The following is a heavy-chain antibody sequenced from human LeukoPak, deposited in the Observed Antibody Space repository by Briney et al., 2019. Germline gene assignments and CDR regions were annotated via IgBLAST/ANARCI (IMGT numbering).Heavy chain of an antibody. CDR2: ISGSGGST. V-gene: IGHV3-23*01. Sequence: GGSLRLSCAASGFTFSSYAMSWVRQAPGKGLEWVSAISGSGGSTYYADSVKGRFTISRDNSKNTLYLQMNSLRAEDTAVYYCAKDLGYCSGGSCSSPLWGQGTTVTVSS. J-gene: IGHJ6*02. CDR3: AKDLGYCSGGSCSSPL. D-gene: IGHD2-15*01. CDR1: GFTFSSYA.